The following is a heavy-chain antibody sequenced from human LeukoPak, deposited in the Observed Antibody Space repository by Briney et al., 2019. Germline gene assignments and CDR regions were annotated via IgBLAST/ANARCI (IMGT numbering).Heavy chain of an antibody. CDR1: GFTFSSYA. J-gene: IGHJ3*02. D-gene: IGHD5-12*01. Sequence: GGSLRLSCAASGFTFSSYAMSWVRQAPGKGLEWVSAISGSGGSTYYADSVKGRFTISRDNSKNTLYLQMNSLRAEDTAVYYCARDRDSGYDVDAFDIWGQGTMVTVSS. CDR3: ARDRDSGYDVDAFDI. CDR2: ISGSGGST. V-gene: IGHV3-23*01.